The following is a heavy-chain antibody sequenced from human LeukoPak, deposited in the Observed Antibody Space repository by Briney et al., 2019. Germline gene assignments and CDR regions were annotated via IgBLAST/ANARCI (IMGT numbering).Heavy chain of an antibody. D-gene: IGHD3-16*01. CDR2: ISSSSSYI. CDR3: ARDGYDGMWGRDFQH. J-gene: IGHJ1*01. V-gene: IGHV3-21*01. CDR1: GFTFSSYS. Sequence: PGGSLRLSCAASGFTFSSYSMNWVRQAPGKGLEWVSSISSSSSYIYYADSVKGRFTISRDNAKNSLYLQMNSLRAEDTAVYYCARDGYDGMWGRDFQHWGQGTLVTVSS.